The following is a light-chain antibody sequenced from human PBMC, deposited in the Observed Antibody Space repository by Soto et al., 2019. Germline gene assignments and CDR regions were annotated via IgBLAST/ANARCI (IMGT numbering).Light chain of an antibody. V-gene: IGKV3-20*01. J-gene: IGKJ3*01. Sequence: EIVLTQSPDTLSLSPGXRATLFCRASQTLSINSLAWYQQKPGQAPRLLIYAASTRHTGIPDRFNGSGSGTDFALTTNRLEPEDFAVYFCQQYDGAPLTFGPGTKADIK. CDR3: QQYDGAPLT. CDR2: AAS. CDR1: QTLSINS.